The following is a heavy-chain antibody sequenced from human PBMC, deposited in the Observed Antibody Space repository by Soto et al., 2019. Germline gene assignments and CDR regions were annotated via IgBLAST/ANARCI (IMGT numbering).Heavy chain of an antibody. CDR2: VYPGDSDT. CDR3: ARTSTNWFDP. J-gene: IGHJ5*02. CDR1: GYSFTSYW. D-gene: IGHD4-17*01. V-gene: IGHV5-51*01. Sequence: PGESLKISCRCSGYSFTSYWIAWVRLMPGKGPECMGIVYPGDSDTRYSPSFQGQVTISADKSISTVYLQWSSLKASDTAIYYCARTSTNWFDPWGQGTLVTVSS.